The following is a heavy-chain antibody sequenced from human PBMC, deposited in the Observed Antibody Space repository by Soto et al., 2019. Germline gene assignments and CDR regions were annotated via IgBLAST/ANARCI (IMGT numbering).Heavy chain of an antibody. CDR1: GFNFREFW. CDR3: TRDDSGLGIDH. D-gene: IGHD1-26*01. V-gene: IGHV3-74*01. Sequence: LRLSCEASGFNFREFWMHWVRQPPGKGPEWVSNIPSDGRDVSYADSVRGRFTISGDDARNTLYLQMSDLRVEDTAIYYCTRDDSGLGIDHWGQGTQVTVSS. CDR2: IPSDGRDV. J-gene: IGHJ4*02.